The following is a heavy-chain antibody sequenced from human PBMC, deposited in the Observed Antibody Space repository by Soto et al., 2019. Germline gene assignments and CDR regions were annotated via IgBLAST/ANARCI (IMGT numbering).Heavy chain of an antibody. V-gene: IGHV4-31*02. D-gene: IGHD3-10*01. J-gene: IGHJ5*02. CDR3: ARDLRGRGSGRFDP. CDR2: IYYSGVT. Sequence: WTWIRQHPGKGLEWIGYIYYSGVTYYNPSLKSRVTISVDTSKNQFSLILSSVTAADTAVYYCARDLRGRGSGRFDPWGQRTLVTVPS.